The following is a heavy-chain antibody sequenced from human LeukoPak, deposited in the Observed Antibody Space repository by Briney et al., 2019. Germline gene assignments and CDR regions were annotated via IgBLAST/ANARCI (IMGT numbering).Heavy chain of an antibody. V-gene: IGHV4-4*07. J-gene: IGHJ4*02. CDR2: IYSSGST. D-gene: IGHD6-19*01. CDR1: GGSITSYY. Sequence: SETLSLTRTVSGGSITSYYWSWIRQPAGKGLEWIGRIYSSGSTNYNPSLKSRVTMSVDTSKNHFSLKLTSVTAADTAVYYCARTTVAGGCDYWGQGSLVTVSS. CDR3: ARTTVAGGCDY.